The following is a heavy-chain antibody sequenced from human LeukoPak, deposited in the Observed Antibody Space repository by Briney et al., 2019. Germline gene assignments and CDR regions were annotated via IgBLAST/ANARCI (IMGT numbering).Heavy chain of an antibody. CDR3: ARESSWAPDY. Sequence: GGSLRLSCAASGFTFSDYDMSWLRQAPGKGLEWVSYIRGTGSATKYADSVKGRFTISRDNAKNSLFLQMNSLRAEDTAVYYCARESSWAPDYWGQGTLVTVSS. CDR2: IRGTGSAT. CDR1: GFTFSDYD. V-gene: IGHV3-11*04. D-gene: IGHD1-26*01. J-gene: IGHJ4*02.